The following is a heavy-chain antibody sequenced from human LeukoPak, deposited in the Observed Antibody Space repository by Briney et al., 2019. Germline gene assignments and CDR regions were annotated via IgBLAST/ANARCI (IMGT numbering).Heavy chain of an antibody. Sequence: GGSLRLSCAASGFTFSSYAMRWVRQAPGKGVEWVSAISGSGGSTYYADSVKGRFTISRDNSKNTLYLQMNSLRAEDTAVYYCAKVSAVGATPFDYWGQGTLVTVSS. V-gene: IGHV3-23*01. CDR2: ISGSGGST. CDR1: GFTFSSYA. D-gene: IGHD1-26*01. CDR3: AKVSAVGATPFDY. J-gene: IGHJ4*02.